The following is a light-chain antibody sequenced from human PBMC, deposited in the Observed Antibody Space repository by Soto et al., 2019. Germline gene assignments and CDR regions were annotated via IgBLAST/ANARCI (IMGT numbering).Light chain of an antibody. J-gene: IGKJ1*01. Sequence: EIVLTQSPGTLSLSPGERATLSCRASQSVSSSYLAWYQQKPGQAPRLLIYGASSRATGIPDRFSGSGSGTDFTLTISRLEPEDFATYYCQQSYSTPQWTFGQGTKVEIK. CDR1: QSVSSSY. CDR2: GAS. V-gene: IGKV3-20*01. CDR3: QQSYSTPQWT.